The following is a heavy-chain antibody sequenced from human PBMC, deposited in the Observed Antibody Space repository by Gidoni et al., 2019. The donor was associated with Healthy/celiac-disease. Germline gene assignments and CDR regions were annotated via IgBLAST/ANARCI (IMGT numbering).Heavy chain of an antibody. J-gene: IGHJ6*03. V-gene: IGHV2-5*01. Sequence: QITLKESGPTLVKPTQTLTLTCTFSGFSLSTSGVGVGWIRQPPGKALEWLALIYWNEDKRYSPSLKSRLTITKDTSKNQVVLTMTNMDPVDTATYYCAHSLYYYDSSGYYFPSPYYYYYMDVWGKGTTVTVSS. CDR1: GFSLSTSGVG. CDR2: IYWNEDK. D-gene: IGHD3-22*01. CDR3: AHSLYYYDSSGYYFPSPYYYYYMDV.